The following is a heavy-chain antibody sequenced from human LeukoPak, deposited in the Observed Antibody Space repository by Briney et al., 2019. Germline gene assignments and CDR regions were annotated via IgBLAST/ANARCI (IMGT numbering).Heavy chain of an antibody. J-gene: IGHJ4*02. CDR2: INWNGEST. D-gene: IGHD4-17*01. Sequence: GGSLRLSCAASGFTFDDYGMNWVRQRPGKGLEWVSGINWNGESTGYADSVKGRFTISRDNDKNFLYLQMNYLRPEDTALYYCARADYGDYVSYWGQGTLVTVSS. CDR1: GFTFDDYG. V-gene: IGHV3-20*04. CDR3: ARADYGDYVSY.